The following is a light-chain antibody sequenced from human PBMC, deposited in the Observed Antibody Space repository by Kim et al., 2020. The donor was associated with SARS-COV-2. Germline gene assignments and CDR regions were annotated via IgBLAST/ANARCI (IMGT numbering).Light chain of an antibody. CDR1: QSVARH. J-gene: IGKJ1*01. CDR2: GAS. V-gene: IGKV3-15*01. Sequence: SPGERVTLSCRASQSVARHVAWYQQKPGQPPRLLIYGASTRAADAPARFSGGGSGTDFTLTISSLQSEDFGVYYRQQYNNWPPWTFGQGTKVDIK. CDR3: QQYNNWPPWT.